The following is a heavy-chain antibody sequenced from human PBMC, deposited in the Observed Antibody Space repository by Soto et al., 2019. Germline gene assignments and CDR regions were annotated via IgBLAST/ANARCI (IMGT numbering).Heavy chain of an antibody. Sequence: PGGSLRLSCAASGFTFSSYAMHWVRQAPGKGLEYVSAISSNGGSTYYASSVKGRFTISGDNSKNTLYLQMGSLRAEDMAVYYCARDSSRSHCSGGSCYSYYFDYWGQGTLVTVSS. J-gene: IGHJ4*02. D-gene: IGHD2-15*01. CDR2: ISSNGGST. CDR1: GFTFSSYA. CDR3: ARDSSRSHCSGGSCYSYYFDY. V-gene: IGHV3-64*01.